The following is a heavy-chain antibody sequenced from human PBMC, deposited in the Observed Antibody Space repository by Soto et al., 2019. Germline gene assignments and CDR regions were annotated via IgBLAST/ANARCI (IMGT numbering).Heavy chain of an antibody. D-gene: IGHD2-15*01. J-gene: IGHJ6*03. CDR2: MNPNSGNT. V-gene: IGHV1-8*01. Sequence: QVQLVQSGAEVKKPGASVKVSCKASGYTFTSYDINWVRQATGQGLEWMGWMNPNSGNTGYAQKFQGRVTMTRNTSISTAYMELSSLRSEDTAVYYCARADRSGGIIVVVAVSHYYYYMDVWGKGTTVSVSS. CDR1: GYTFTSYD. CDR3: ARADRSGGIIVVVAVSHYYYYMDV.